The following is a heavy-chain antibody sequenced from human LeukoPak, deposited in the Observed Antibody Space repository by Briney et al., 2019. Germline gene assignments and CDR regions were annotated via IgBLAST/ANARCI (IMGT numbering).Heavy chain of an antibody. J-gene: IGHJ4*02. CDR3: ARAQGVDFDY. V-gene: IGHV4-34*01. Sequence: SETLSLTCAVYGVSFSGYYWSWIRQPPGKGLEWIGEINHSGSTNYNPSLKSRVTISVDTSKNQFSLKLSSVTAADTAVYYCARAQGVDFDYWGQGTLVTVSS. D-gene: IGHD3-10*01. CDR2: INHSGST. CDR1: GVSFSGYY.